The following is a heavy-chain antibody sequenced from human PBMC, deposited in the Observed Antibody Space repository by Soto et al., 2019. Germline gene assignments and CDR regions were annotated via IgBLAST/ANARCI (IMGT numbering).Heavy chain of an antibody. V-gene: IGHV2-5*01. CDR3: AHSELDSSGYYGYYGMDV. CDR2: IYWNDDK. J-gene: IGHJ6*02. D-gene: IGHD3-22*01. CDR1: GFSLSTSGVG. Sequence: SGPTLVNPTQTLTLTCTFSGFSLSTSGVGVGWIRQPPGKALEWLALIYWNDDKRHSPSLKSRLTITKDTSKNPVVLTMTNMDPVDTATYYCAHSELDSSGYYGYYGMDVWGQGTTVTVSS.